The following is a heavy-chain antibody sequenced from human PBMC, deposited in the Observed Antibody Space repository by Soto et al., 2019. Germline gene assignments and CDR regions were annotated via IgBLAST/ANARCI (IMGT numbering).Heavy chain of an antibody. CDR1: GFTFSSYS. CDR2: ISSSSSTI. Sequence: GGSLRLSCAASGFTFSSYSMNWVRQAPGKGLEWVSYISSSSSTIYYADSVKGRFTISRDNAKNSLYLQMNSLRDEDTAVYYCASHLDTAMVYYYYGMDVWGQGTTVTVSS. CDR3: ASHLDTAMVYYYYGMDV. D-gene: IGHD5-18*01. V-gene: IGHV3-48*02. J-gene: IGHJ6*02.